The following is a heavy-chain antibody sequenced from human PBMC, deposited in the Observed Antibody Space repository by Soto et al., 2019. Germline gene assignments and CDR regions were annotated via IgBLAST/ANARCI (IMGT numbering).Heavy chain of an antibody. Sequence: ASVKVSCKASGYTFTGYYMHWVRQAPGQGLEWMGWINPNSGGTNYAQKFQGRVTMTRDTSISTAYMELSRLRSDDTAVYYCAGAPSPARDAFDIWGQGTMVTVSS. CDR3: AGAPSPARDAFDI. D-gene: IGHD2-2*01. CDR1: GYTFTGYY. CDR2: INPNSGGT. J-gene: IGHJ3*02. V-gene: IGHV1-2*02.